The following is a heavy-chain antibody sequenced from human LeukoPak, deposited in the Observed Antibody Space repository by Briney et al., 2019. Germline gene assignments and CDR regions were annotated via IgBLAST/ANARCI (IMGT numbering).Heavy chain of an antibody. D-gene: IGHD5-18*01. CDR3: ARAGWDTAMVHFDY. Sequence: PGGSLRLSCAASGFTFDDYAMHWVRHAPGKGLEWVSGISWNSGSIGYADSVKGRFTISRDNAKNSLCLQMNSLRAEDTALYYCARAGWDTAMVHFDYWGQGTLVTVSS. J-gene: IGHJ4*02. CDR2: ISWNSGSI. CDR1: GFTFDDYA. V-gene: IGHV3-9*01.